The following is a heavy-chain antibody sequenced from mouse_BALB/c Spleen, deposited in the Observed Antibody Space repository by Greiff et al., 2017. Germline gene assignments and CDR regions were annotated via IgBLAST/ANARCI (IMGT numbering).Heavy chain of an antibody. D-gene: IGHD2-4*01. CDR1: GYSFTSYC. V-gene: IGHV1-7*01. J-gene: IGHJ3*01. Sequence: VKLMESGPELAKPSHSLSMSCTASGYSFTSYCMHWVKQRPGQGLEWIGYINPSTGYTEYNQKIKDQVTLTADKSSSTAYMQLSSLTSEDSAVYYCARTNYDYSGFAYWGQGTLVTVSA. CDR2: INPSTGYT. CDR3: ARTNYDYSGFAY.